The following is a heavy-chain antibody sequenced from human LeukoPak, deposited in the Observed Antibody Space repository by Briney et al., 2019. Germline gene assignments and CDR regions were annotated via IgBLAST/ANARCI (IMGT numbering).Heavy chain of an antibody. V-gene: IGHV1-46*01. CDR2: INPSGGST. J-gene: IGHJ3*02. D-gene: IGHD3-22*01. CDR1: GYTFSSYY. CDR3: ARDGSGYYDSSGSSAFDI. Sequence: GASVKVSCKASGYTFSSYYMHWVRQAPGQGLEWMGIINPSGGSTSYAQKFQGRVTVTRDMSTSTVYMELSSLRSEDTAVYDCARDGSGYYDSSGSSAFDIWGQGTMVTVSS.